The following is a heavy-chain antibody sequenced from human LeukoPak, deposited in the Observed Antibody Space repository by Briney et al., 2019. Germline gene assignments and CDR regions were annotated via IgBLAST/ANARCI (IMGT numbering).Heavy chain of an antibody. CDR3: ARPSRYNDAFDI. CDR1: GYTFTSYY. J-gene: IGHJ3*02. CDR2: INPSGGST. D-gene: IGHD6-13*01. Sequence: GASVKVPCKASGYTFTSYYMHWVRQAPGQGLEWMGIINPSGGSTSYAQKFQGRVTMTRDMSTSTVYMELSSLRSEDTAVYYCARPSRYNDAFDIWGQGTMVTVSS. V-gene: IGHV1-46*01.